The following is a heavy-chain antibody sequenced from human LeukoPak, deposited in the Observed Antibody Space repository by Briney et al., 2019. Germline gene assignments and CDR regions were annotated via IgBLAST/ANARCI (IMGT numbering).Heavy chain of an antibody. V-gene: IGHV3-30-3*01. CDR1: GFTFSSYA. J-gene: IGHJ6*02. D-gene: IGHD4-17*01. Sequence: PGGSLRLSCAASGFTFSSYAMHWVRQAPGKGLEWVAVISYDGSNKYYADSVKGRFTISRDNSKNTLYLQMNSLRAEDTAVYYCAADYGDYHYYYGMDVWGQGTTVTVSS. CDR2: ISYDGSNK. CDR3: AADYGDYHYYYGMDV.